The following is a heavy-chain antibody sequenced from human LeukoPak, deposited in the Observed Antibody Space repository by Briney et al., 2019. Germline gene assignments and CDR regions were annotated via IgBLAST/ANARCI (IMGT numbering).Heavy chain of an antibody. CDR2: VYPGDSDT. D-gene: IGHD4-23*01. CDR3: ARPDYGHNLPAV. V-gene: IGHV5-51*01. J-gene: IGHJ4*02. CDR1: GYTFTSNW. Sequence: GESLKISCKGSGYTFTSNWIGWVRQMPGKGLEWMGIVYPGDSDTRYSPSFQGQVTISADKSISTAYLQWSSLRASDTAMYYCARPDYGHNLPAVWGQGTLLTVSS.